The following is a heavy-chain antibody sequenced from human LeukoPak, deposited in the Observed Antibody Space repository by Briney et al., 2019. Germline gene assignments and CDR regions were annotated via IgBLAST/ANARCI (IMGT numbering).Heavy chain of an antibody. CDR3: AREAGRAT. CDR2: IYHSGST. D-gene: IGHD6-19*01. V-gene: IGHV4-4*02. Sequence: SETLSLTCTVSGGSISSDWWTWVRQPPGKGLEWIGEIYHSGSTNYNPSLKSRVTISVDKSRNQFSLNLISVTAADTAVYYCAREAGRATWGQGTLVTVSS. CDR1: GGSISSDW. J-gene: IGHJ5*02.